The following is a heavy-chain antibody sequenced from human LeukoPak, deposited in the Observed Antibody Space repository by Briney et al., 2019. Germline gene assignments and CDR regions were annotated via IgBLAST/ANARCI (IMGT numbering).Heavy chain of an antibody. J-gene: IGHJ6*03. D-gene: IGHD2-21*01. CDR1: GYTFTSYG. Sequence: ASVKVSCKASGYTFTSYGISWVRQAPGQGLEWMGWISAYNGNTNYAQKLQGRVTMTTDTSTSTAYMELRSLRSDDTAVYYCARVQGPIPYGYYYMDVWGKGTTVTVSS. CDR3: ARVQGPIPYGYYYMDV. CDR2: ISAYNGNT. V-gene: IGHV1-18*01.